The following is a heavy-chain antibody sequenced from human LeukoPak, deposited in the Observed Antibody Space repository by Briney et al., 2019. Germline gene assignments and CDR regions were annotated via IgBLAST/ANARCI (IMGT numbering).Heavy chain of an antibody. J-gene: IGHJ6*03. CDR3: XXXPPYXWIPYYYYYYMDV. D-gene: IGHD1-20*01. V-gene: IGHV3-11*04. Sequence: GGSLRLSCAASGFTFSDYYMSWIRQAPGKGLEWVSYIXSSGSTIYYADSVXXRFTISRDNAKNSLYLQMNSLRAEDTAVYYCXXXPPYXWIPYYYYYYMDVWGKGTTVTVSS. CDR1: GFTFSDYY. CDR2: IXSSGSTI.